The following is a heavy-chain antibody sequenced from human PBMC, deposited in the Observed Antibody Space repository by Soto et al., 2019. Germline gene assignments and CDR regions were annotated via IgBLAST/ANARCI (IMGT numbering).Heavy chain of an antibody. J-gene: IGHJ4*02. CDR2: ISSSSSYI. V-gene: IGHV3-21*01. CDR1: GFTFSCYS. CDR3: ARVGRWIQYLDY. D-gene: IGHD5-18*01. Sequence: WGSLRLSCASSGFTFSCYSMNWVRQAPGKGLDWVSSISSSSSYIYYADSVKGRFTISRDNAKNSLYLQMNSLRAEDTAVYYCARVGRWIQYLDYWGQGTLVTVSS.